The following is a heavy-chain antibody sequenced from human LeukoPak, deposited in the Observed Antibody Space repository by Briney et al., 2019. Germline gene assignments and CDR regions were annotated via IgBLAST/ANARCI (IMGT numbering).Heavy chain of an antibody. CDR3: ARVNRFGEFSD. CDR1: GGSISSGGYY. Sequence: PSETLSLTCTVSGGSISSGGYYWSWIRQDPGKGLEWIGYIYYSGSTYYNPSLKSRVTISVDTSKNQFSLKLSSVTAADTAVYYCARVNRFGEFSDWGQGTLGTVSS. V-gene: IGHV4-31*03. J-gene: IGHJ4*02. CDR2: IYYSGST. D-gene: IGHD3-10*01.